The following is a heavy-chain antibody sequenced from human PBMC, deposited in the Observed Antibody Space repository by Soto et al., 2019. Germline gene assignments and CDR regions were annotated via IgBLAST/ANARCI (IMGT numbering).Heavy chain of an antibody. J-gene: IGHJ5*02. Sequence: GGSLRLSCAASGFTFSSYAMSWVRQAPGKGLEWVSAISGSGGSTYYADSVKGRFTISRDNSKNTLYLQMNSLRAEDTAVYYCAKVKEGGYSSSWYDPRPGPYWFDPWGQGTLVTVSS. CDR3: AKVKEGGYSSSWYDPRPGPYWFDP. V-gene: IGHV3-23*01. D-gene: IGHD6-13*01. CDR1: GFTFSSYA. CDR2: ISGSGGST.